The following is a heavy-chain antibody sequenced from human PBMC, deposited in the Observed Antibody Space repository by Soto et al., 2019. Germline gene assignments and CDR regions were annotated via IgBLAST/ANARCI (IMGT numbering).Heavy chain of an antibody. J-gene: IGHJ3*02. D-gene: IGHD3-10*01. CDR3: AKDLTLLWFGESIGGAFDI. V-gene: IGHV3-23*01. Sequence: GGSLRLSCAASGFTFSSYAMSWVRQAPGKGLEWVSAISGSGGSTYYADSVKGRFTISRDNSKNTLYLQMNSLRAEDTAVYYCAKDLTLLWFGESIGGAFDIWGQGTMVTVSS. CDR1: GFTFSSYA. CDR2: ISGSGGST.